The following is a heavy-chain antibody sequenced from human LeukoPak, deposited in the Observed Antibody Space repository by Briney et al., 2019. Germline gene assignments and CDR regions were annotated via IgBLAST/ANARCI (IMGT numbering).Heavy chain of an antibody. J-gene: IGHJ4*02. D-gene: IGHD2-2*01. CDR3: ARDCSSTRCQGPVFDN. Sequence: ASVKVSCKASGYTFTSNYMHWVRQAPGQGLEWMGIIHPSGGNTNYAQKFQGRVAMTRDTSTSTVYMELSSLRSEDTAMYYCARDCSSTRCQGPVFDNWGQGTLVTVSS. CDR1: GYTFTSNY. V-gene: IGHV1-46*01. CDR2: IHPSGGNT.